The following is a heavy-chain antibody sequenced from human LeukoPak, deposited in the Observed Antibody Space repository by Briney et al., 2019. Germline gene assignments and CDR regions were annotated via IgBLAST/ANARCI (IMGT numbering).Heavy chain of an antibody. V-gene: IGHV5-51*01. CDR3: ARQVVAGTEGAYYFDY. CDR2: IYPGDSDT. D-gene: IGHD6-19*01. J-gene: IGHJ4*02. CDR1: GYSFTSYW. Sequence: GESLKISCKGSGYSFTSYWIGWVRQMPGKGLEWMGIIYPGDSDTRYSPSFQGQVTISADKSISTAYLHGSSLKASDTAMYYCARQVVAGTEGAYYFDYWGQGTLVTVSS.